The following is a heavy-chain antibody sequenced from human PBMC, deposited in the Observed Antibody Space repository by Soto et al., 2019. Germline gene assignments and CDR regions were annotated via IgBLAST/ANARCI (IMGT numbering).Heavy chain of an antibody. Sequence: EVQLVESGGGLVQPGGSLRLSCAASGFTFSSFHMNWVRQAPGRGLEWVAYITSSSDTIYYSDSVKGRFTISRDNGKNSLLLQMNSLRDEDTAVYYCARVVVVIPPGYYYAMDVWGQGTTVTVSS. D-gene: IGHD3-22*01. J-gene: IGHJ6*02. V-gene: IGHV3-48*02. CDR1: GFTFSSFH. CDR3: ARVVVVIPPGYYYAMDV. CDR2: ITSSSDTI.